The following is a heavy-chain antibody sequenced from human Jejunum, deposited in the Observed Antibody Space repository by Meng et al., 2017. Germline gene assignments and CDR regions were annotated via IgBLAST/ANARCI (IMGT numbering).Heavy chain of an antibody. CDR2: IYYSGNT. D-gene: IGHD2-21*01. CDR1: DDAITSSTDD. V-gene: IGHV4-39*02. CDR3: ARGGGDSYGTFDS. J-gene: IGHJ4*02. Sequence: QLQLRQWGAGLGKPAETRSRTGTVADDAITSSTDDWGGTRQPPGRGLEWIGSIYYSGNTHYSSSLKSRVSISVDTSKNHFSLRLDSLTAADTAVYYCARGGGDSYGTFDSWGRGTLVTVSS.